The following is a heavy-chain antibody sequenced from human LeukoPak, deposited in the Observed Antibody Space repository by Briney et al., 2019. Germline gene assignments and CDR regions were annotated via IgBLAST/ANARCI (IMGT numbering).Heavy chain of an antibody. J-gene: IGHJ4*02. CDR3: ARVVFPSRVSDY. D-gene: IGHD2-21*01. Sequence: GGTLRLSCAASGFTFSSYWMSWVRQAPGKGLEWVANIKQDGSEKYYVDSVKGRFTISKDNAKNSLYLQMNSLRVEDTAVYYCARVVFPSRVSDYWGQGTLVTVSS. CDR2: IKQDGSEK. CDR1: GFTFSSYW. V-gene: IGHV3-7*01.